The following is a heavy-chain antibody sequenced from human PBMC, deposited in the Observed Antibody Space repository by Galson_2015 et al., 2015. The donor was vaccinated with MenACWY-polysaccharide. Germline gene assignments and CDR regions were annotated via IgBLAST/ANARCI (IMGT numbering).Heavy chain of an antibody. V-gene: IGHV3-23*01. CDR1: GFTFNSHV. D-gene: IGHD2-21*01. J-gene: IGHJ4*02. CDR3: AKGRDLDRIACRGDCYIAYDF. CDR2: IADYGGST. Sequence: SLRLSCAASGFTFNSHVMNWVRQAPGKGLEWVSGIADYGGSTYYADSVKGRFTISRGNSKNTLYLEMSSLRADDTAVYYWAKGRDLDRIACRGDCYIAYDFWGQGTLVTVSS.